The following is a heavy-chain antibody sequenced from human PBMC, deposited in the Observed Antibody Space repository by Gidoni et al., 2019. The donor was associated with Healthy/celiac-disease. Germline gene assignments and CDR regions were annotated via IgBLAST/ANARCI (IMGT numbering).Heavy chain of an antibody. D-gene: IGHD3-22*01. CDR2: IWYDGSNK. Sequence: QVQLVESGGGVVQPGRSLRLSCAASGFTFSSYGMHWVRQAPGKGLEWVAVIWYDGSNKYYADSVKGRFTISRDNSKNTLYLQMNSLRAEDTAVYYCARWYYYDSSGYLDYWGQGTLVTVSS. V-gene: IGHV3-33*01. CDR3: ARWYYYDSSGYLDY. CDR1: GFTFSSYG. J-gene: IGHJ4*02.